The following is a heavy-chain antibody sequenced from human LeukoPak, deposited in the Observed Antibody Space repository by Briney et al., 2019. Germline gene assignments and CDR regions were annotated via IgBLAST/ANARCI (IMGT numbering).Heavy chain of an antibody. CDR2: IYYSGST. CDR1: GGSVSSGSYY. D-gene: IGHD3-22*01. J-gene: IGHJ4*02. CDR3: AGSYDSSGYYYY. V-gene: IGHV4-61*01. Sequence: SETLSLTCTVSGGSVSSGSYYWSWIRQPPGKGLEWIGYIYYSGSTNYNPSLKSRATISVDTSKNQFSLKLSSVTAADTAVYYCAGSYDSSGYYYYWGQGTLVTVSS.